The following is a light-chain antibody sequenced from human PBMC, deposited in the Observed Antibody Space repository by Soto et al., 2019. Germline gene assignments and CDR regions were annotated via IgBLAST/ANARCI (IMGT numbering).Light chain of an antibody. J-gene: IGLJ3*02. Sequence: QSALTQPASVSGSPGQSITISCTGTSSDVGAYNYVSWYQQYPGTAPKLMIYAVSNRPSGVSNRFSGSKSGHTASLTISGRQAEDEADYYCSSYTTTPTNTWVFGGGNKRTVL. CDR3: SSYTTTPTNTWV. V-gene: IGLV2-14*01. CDR1: SSDVGAYNY. CDR2: AVS.